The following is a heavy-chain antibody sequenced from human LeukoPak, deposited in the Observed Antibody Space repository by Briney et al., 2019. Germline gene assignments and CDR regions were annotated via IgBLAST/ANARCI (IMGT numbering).Heavy chain of an antibody. D-gene: IGHD3-10*01. V-gene: IGHV4-34*01. CDR1: GGSFSGYY. Sequence: SETLSLTCAVYGGSFSGYYWSWIRQPPGKGLEWIGEINHSGSTNYNPSLKSRVTISVDTSKNQFSLKLSSVTAADTAVYYCARAAGEYYYGSGSYRFLYNWFDPWGQGTLVTVSS. J-gene: IGHJ5*02. CDR3: ARAAGEYYYGSGSYRFLYNWFDP. CDR2: INHSGST.